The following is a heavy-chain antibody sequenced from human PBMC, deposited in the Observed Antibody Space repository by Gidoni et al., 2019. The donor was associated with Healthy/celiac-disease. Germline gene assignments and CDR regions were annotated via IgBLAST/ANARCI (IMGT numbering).Heavy chain of an antibody. CDR2: ISGSGGST. J-gene: IGHJ3*02. CDR1: GFTFSSYA. Sequence: EVQLLESGGGLVQPGGSLRLSCAASGFTFSSYALSWVRQAPGKGLEWVSAISGSGGSTYYADSVKGRFTISRDNSKNTLYLQMNSLRAEDTAVYYCAKDALLRYFDWYLNAFDIWGQGTMVTVSS. CDR3: AKDALLRYFDWYLNAFDI. V-gene: IGHV3-23*01. D-gene: IGHD3-9*01.